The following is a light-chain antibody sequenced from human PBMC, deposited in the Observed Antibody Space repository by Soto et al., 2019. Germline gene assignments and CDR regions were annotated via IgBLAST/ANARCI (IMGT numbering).Light chain of an antibody. V-gene: IGLV4-69*01. J-gene: IGLJ7*01. CDR3: QAWGTSAV. CDR1: SGHSSYA. CDR2: VKSDGSH. Sequence: QPVLTQSPSASASLGASVKLTCTLSSGHSSYAIAWYQQQPEKGPRFLMKVKSDGSHNKGDGIPDRFSGSSSGAERHLTISSLQSEVEGDYYCQAWGTSAVFGGGTQLTVL.